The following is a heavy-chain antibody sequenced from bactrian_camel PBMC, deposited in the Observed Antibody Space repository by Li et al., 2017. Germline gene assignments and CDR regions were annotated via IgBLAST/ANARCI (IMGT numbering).Heavy chain of an antibody. CDR2: IWSGNDRT. J-gene: IGHJ4*01. Sequence: HVQLVESGGGSVQSGGSLRLSCAVSEYTYSSYCMGWFRQAPGKEREAIAVIWSGNDRTSYSDSVKGRFTISSDNTKNTVHLQMNSLKLEDTAVYYCSAARTLTDWARSRGVWGQGTQVTVS. CDR3: SAARTLTDWARSRGV. D-gene: IGHD5*01. V-gene: IGHV3-3*01. CDR1: EYTYSSYC.